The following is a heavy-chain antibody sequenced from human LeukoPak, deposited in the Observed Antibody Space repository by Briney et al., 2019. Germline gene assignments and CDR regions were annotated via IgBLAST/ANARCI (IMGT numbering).Heavy chain of an antibody. D-gene: IGHD3-10*01. J-gene: IGHJ4*02. Sequence: GGSLRLSCAVSGFTFSSYAMSWVRQAPGKGLEWVSGITGSGGGTFYADSVKGRFTISRDNSKNTLYLQMNSLRAEDTAVYYCAKDTEVRGVSWSYFDYWGQGTLVTVSS. CDR3: AKDTEVRGVSWSYFDY. CDR1: GFTFSSYA. V-gene: IGHV3-23*01. CDR2: ITGSGGGT.